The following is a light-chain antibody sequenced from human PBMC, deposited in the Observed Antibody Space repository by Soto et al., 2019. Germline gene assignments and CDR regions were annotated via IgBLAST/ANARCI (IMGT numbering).Light chain of an antibody. CDR2: GAS. J-gene: IGKJ1*01. V-gene: IGKV3-20*01. CDR1: QSVSSSY. CDR3: QQYGSSLWT. Sequence: EIVLTQSPATLSLSPGERATLSCRASQSVSSSYLAWYQQKPGQAPRLLIYGASSRATGIPDRFSGSGSGTDFTLTISRLEPEDFAVYYCQQYGSSLWTLGQGTKVDI.